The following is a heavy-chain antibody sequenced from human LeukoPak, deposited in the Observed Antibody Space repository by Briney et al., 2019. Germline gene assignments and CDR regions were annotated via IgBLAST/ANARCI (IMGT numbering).Heavy chain of an antibody. J-gene: IGHJ4*02. D-gene: IGHD2-2*01. CDR2: IRYDGSNE. CDR3: AKDSLRTLPAASFDY. V-gene: IGHV3-30*02. CDR1: GFTFSSYG. Sequence: GGSLRLSCAASGFTFSSYGMHWVRQAPGKGLEWVAFIRYDGSNESYADSVQGRFTISRDNSKNTLYLQMNSLRTEDTAVYYCAKDSLRTLPAASFDYWGQGTLVTVSS.